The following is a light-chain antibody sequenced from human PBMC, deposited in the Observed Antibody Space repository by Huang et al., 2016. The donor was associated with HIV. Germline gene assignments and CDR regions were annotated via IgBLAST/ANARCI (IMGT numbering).Light chain of an antibody. V-gene: IGKV3-15*01. CDR1: QSVGSN. CDR2: GAS. J-gene: IGKJ1*01. CDR3: QQYNNWPRGT. Sequence: EIVMTQSPATLSVSPGERATLSCRARQSVGSNLAWYQQKPGQAPRLLIDGASTRATGIAARFSGSGSGTEFTLTISSLQSEDIAVYHCQQYNNWPRGTCGQGTKVEIK.